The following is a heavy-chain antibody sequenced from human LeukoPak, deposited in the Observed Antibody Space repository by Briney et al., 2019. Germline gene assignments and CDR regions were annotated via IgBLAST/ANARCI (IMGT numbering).Heavy chain of an antibody. CDR1: GGSISSYY. CDR2: IYYSGST. CDR3: AREHFWSGYYLDAQNWFDP. Sequence: PETLSLTCTVYGGSISSYYWSWIRQPPGKGLEWIGYIYYSGSTNYNPSLKSRVTISVDTSKNQFSLKLSSVTAADTAVYYCAREHFWSGYYLDAQNWFDPWGQGTLVTVSS. V-gene: IGHV4-59*01. D-gene: IGHD3-3*02. J-gene: IGHJ5*02.